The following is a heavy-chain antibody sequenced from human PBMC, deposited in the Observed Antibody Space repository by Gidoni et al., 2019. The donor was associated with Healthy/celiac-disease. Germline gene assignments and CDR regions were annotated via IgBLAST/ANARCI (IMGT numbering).Heavy chain of an antibody. D-gene: IGHD1-26*01. CDR3: ARALGIVGATTGVYYGMDV. CDR1: GFNFSSFA. V-gene: IGHV3-30*01. Sequence: QVQLVASGGGVVQPGWSLRLSCAASGFNFSSFAMHWVRQAPGKGLEWVAVISYDGSNKYYADSVKGRFTISRDNSKNTLYLQMNSLRAEDTAVYYCARALGIVGATTGVYYGMDVWGQGTTVTVSS. CDR2: ISYDGSNK. J-gene: IGHJ6*02.